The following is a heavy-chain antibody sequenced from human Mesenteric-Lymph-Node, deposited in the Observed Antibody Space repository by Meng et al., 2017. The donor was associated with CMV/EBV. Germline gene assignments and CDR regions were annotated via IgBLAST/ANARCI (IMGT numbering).Heavy chain of an antibody. CDR2: INTKTGSP. D-gene: IGHD3-10*01. J-gene: IGHJ4*02. CDR3: ARDQRGVTSGSYLFDY. Sequence: YTFTRYGISWVRQAPGQGLEWMGWINTKTGSPTYAQGFTGRFVLSLDTSVSTAYLQISSLKAEDTAVYFCARDQRGVTSGSYLFDYWGQGTLVTVSS. V-gene: IGHV7-4-1*02. CDR1: YTFTRYG.